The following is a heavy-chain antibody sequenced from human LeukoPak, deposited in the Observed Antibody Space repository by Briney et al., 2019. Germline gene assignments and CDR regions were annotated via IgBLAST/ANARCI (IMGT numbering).Heavy chain of an antibody. Sequence: GGALRLSCAAPGFTFCSYAMSWGRPAPGKGVGWVSAISGSGGSTYYADSVKGRFTISRDNSKNTLYLQMNSLRAEDTAVYYCAKVEVAASYYFDYWGQGTLVTVSS. CDR2: ISGSGGST. CDR3: AKVEVAASYYFDY. CDR1: GFTFCSYA. D-gene: IGHD6-25*01. J-gene: IGHJ4*02. V-gene: IGHV3-23*01.